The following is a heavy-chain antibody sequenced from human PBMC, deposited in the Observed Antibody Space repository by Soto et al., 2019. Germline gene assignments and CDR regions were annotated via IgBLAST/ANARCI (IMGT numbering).Heavy chain of an antibody. CDR2: ISGSGFKK. CDR1: GFIFENFG. CDR3: AKNQGVELVPLATVDWFDP. J-gene: IGHJ5*02. V-gene: IGHV3-23*01. Sequence: GGSLRLSCAASGFIFENFGMSWVRQAPGKGLEWISSISGSGFKKYYADSVKGRFTISRGNSKSTVYLELNNLSAEDTAVYHCAKNQGVELVPLATVDWFDPWGQGSVVTVSS. D-gene: IGHD1-26*01.